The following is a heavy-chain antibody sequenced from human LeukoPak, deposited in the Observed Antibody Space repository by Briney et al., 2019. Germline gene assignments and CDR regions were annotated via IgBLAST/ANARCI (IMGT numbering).Heavy chain of an antibody. CDR2: ICYSGST. D-gene: IGHD3-3*01. CDR1: GGSISSYY. Sequence: SETLSLTCTVSGGSISSYYWSWIRQPPGQGLEWIGYICYSGSTNYNPSLKSRVTISVDTSKNQFSLKLSSVTAADTAVYYCARVPYDFWSGYSPYYYYYMDVWGKGTTVTVSS. V-gene: IGHV4-59*01. CDR3: ARVPYDFWSGYSPYYYYYMDV. J-gene: IGHJ6*03.